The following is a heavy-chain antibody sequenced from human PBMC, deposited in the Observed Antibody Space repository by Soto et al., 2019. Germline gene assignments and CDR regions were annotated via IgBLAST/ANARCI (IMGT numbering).Heavy chain of an antibody. CDR1: GGSISSSSYY. J-gene: IGHJ6*03. D-gene: IGHD6-13*01. Sequence: SETLSLTCTVSGGSISSSSYYWGWIRQPPGKGLEWIGSIYYSGSTYYNPSLKSRVTISVDTSKNQFSLKLSSVTAADTAVYYCARQTPSSSWYYYYNYMDVWGKGPTVTVSS. CDR2: IYYSGST. V-gene: IGHV4-39*01. CDR3: ARQTPSSSWYYYYNYMDV.